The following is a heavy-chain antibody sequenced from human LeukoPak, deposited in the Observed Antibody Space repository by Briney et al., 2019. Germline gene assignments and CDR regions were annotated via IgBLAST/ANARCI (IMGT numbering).Heavy chain of an antibody. V-gene: IGHV1-69*04. J-gene: IGHJ4*02. CDR2: IIPILGIA. CDR1: GGTFSSYA. D-gene: IGHD6-13*01. Sequence: GSSVKVSCKASGGTFSSYAISWVRQAPGQGLEWMGRIIPILGIANYAQKFQGRVTITADESTSTAYMELSSLRSEETAVYYCARPQYSSSWYYPFGYWGQGTLVTVSS. CDR3: ARPQYSSSWYYPFGY.